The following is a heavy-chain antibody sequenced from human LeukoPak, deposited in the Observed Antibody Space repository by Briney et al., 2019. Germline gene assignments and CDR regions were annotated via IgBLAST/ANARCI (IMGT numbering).Heavy chain of an antibody. CDR3: AREVYGDFEY. V-gene: IGHV4-59*01. CDR1: GGSISSYY. CDR2: IYYSGST. Sequence: PSETLSLTCTVSGGSISSYYWSWIRQPPGKGLEWIGYIYYSGSTNYNPSLKSRVTISVDTSKNQFSLKLSSVTAADTAVYYCAREVYGDFEYWGQGTLVTVSS. D-gene: IGHD4-17*01. J-gene: IGHJ4*02.